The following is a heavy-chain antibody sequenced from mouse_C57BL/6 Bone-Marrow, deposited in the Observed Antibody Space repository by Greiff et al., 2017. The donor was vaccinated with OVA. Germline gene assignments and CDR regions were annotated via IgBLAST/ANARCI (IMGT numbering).Heavy chain of an antibody. CDR1: GYTFSDYG. CDR3: ARSLSEAY. J-gene: IGHJ3*01. Sequence: EVQLLESGGGLVKPGGSLKLSCAASGYTFSDYGMHWVRQAPEKGLEWVAYISRGSSTTNYAHTVKGRFTISRDNAKNTLYLQMTSLRAEDSAMYYCARSLSEAYWGQGTLVTVSA. CDR2: ISRGSSTT. V-gene: IGHV5-17*01.